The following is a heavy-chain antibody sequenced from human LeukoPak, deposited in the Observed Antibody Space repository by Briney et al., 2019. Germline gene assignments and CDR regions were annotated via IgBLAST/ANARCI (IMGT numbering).Heavy chain of an antibody. CDR2: ISNSGART. CDR1: GFTFSSYA. J-gene: IGHJ4*02. V-gene: IGHV3-23*01. CDR3: AKGSYYDSSGSFYFDY. Sequence: SGGSLRLSCAASGFTFSSYAMSWVRQAPGKGLEWVSSISNSGARTFYTDSVKGRITISRDNSKITLYLQMNSLRAEDTAVYYCAKGSYYDSSGSFYFDYWGQGTLVTVSS. D-gene: IGHD3-22*01.